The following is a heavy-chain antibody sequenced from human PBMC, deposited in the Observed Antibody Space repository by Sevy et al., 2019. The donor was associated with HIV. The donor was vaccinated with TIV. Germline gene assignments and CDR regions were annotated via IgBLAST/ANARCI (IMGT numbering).Heavy chain of an antibody. CDR2: ISTSTSTTTI. CDR1: GFTFNDYN. J-gene: IGHJ5*02. Sequence: GGSLRLSCAASGFTFNDYNLSWIRQAPGKGLEWVSYISTSTSTTTIYYADSVKGRFTISRDNAKNSIYLQMNSLRVDDTAVYYCARAAGWFDAWGQGILVTVSS. CDR3: ARAAGWFDA. V-gene: IGHV3-11*01.